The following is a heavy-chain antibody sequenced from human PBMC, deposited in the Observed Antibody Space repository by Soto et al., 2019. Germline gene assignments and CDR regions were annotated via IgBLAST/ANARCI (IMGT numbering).Heavy chain of an antibody. CDR3: ARGRGSWQLVRIPDFDY. V-gene: IGHV4-59*12. CDR1: GSSISSYY. J-gene: IGHJ4*02. D-gene: IGHD6-6*01. CDR2: IYYSGST. Sequence: SETLSLTCTVSGSSISSYYWSWIRQPPGKGLEWIGYIYYSGSTNYNPSLQSRVTISVDTSKNQFSLKLSSVTAADTAAYYCARGRGSWQLVRIPDFDYLGQGTLVTVSS.